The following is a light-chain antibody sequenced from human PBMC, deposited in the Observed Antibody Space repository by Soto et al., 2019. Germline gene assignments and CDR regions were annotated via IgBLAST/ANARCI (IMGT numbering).Light chain of an antibody. CDR2: DAS. V-gene: IGKV1-5*01. Sequence: DIQLTQSPSTLSASVVDRVTITCRASQSMSRWLAWYQQKPGKAPKLLMYDASSVESGVPSRFSGSGSGTDFTLTISSLQAEDFATYYCRQSYSTPRTFGQGTKVDIK. J-gene: IGKJ1*01. CDR1: QSMSRW. CDR3: RQSYSTPRT.